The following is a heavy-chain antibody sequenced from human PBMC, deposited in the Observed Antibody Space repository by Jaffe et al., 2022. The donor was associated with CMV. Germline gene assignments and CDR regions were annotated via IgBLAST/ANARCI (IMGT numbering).Heavy chain of an antibody. J-gene: IGHJ4*02. CDR2: IDWDDDK. V-gene: IGHV2-70*01. CDR1: GFSLSTSGMC. Sequence: QVTLRESGPALVKPTQTLTLTCTFSGFSLSTSGMCVSWIRQPPGKALEWLALIDWDDDKYYSTSLKTRLTISKDTSKNQVVLTMTNMDPVDTATYYCARGAHGSPVGATGGGYFDYWGQGTLVTVSS. D-gene: IGHD1-26*01. CDR3: ARGAHGSPVGATGGGYFDY.